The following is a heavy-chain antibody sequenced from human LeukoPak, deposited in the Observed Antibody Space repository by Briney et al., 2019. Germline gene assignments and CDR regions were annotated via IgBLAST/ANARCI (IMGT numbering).Heavy chain of an antibody. CDR2: ISSNGGST. CDR3: ARDPGIAAAGTSYYYYGMDV. CDR1: GFTFSSYA. J-gene: IGHJ6*02. D-gene: IGHD6-13*01. Sequence: PGGSLRLSCAASGFTFSSYAMHWVRQAPGKGLEYVSAISSNGGSTYYANSGKGRFTISRDNSKNTLYLQMGSLRAEDMAVYYCARDPGIAAAGTSYYYYGMDVWGQGTTVTVSS. V-gene: IGHV3-64*01.